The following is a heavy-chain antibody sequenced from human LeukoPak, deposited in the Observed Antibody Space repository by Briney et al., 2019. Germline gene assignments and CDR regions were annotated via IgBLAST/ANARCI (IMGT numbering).Heavy chain of an antibody. V-gene: IGHV4-59*12. CDR2: IYYSGST. CDR1: GGSISSYY. J-gene: IGHJ5*02. Sequence: SETLSLTCTVSGGSISSYYWSWIRQPPGKGLEWIGYIYYSGSTNYNPSLKSRVTISVDTSKNQFSLKLSSVTAADTAVYYCARDFEPMTTVTTINWFDPWGQGTLVTVSS. CDR3: ARDFEPMTTVTTINWFDP. D-gene: IGHD4-17*01.